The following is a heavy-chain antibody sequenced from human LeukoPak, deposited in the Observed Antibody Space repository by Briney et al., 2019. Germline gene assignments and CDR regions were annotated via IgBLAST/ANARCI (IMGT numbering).Heavy chain of an antibody. CDR1: GGSISSYY. J-gene: IGHJ6*02. Sequence: SETLSLTCTVSGGSISSYYWSWIRQPAGKGLEWIGRIYTSGSTNYNPSLKSRVTISVDTSKNQFSLKLSSVTAADTAVYYCARDDILTGLGGMDVWGQGTTVTVSS. V-gene: IGHV4-4*07. CDR2: IYTSGST. CDR3: ARDDILTGLGGMDV. D-gene: IGHD3-9*01.